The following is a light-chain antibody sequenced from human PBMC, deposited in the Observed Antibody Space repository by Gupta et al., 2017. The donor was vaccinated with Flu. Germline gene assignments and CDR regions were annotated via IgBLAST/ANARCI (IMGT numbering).Light chain of an antibody. V-gene: IGKV3-15*01. CDR2: GAS. CDR3: QQYNNWPYP. J-gene: IGKJ5*01. Sequence: EIVMTQSPATLSVSPGERATLSCRASQSVSSNLAWYQQKPGQAPRLLIYGASTRATGIPARFSGSGSGTEFTLTISSLQSEDFAVYYCQQYNNWPYPFGQGTRLGIK. CDR1: QSVSSN.